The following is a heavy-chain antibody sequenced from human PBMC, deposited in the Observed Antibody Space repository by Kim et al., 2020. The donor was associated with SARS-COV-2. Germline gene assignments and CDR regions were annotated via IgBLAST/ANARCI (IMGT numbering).Heavy chain of an antibody. CDR2: INHSGGT. D-gene: IGHD1-1*01. Sequence: SETLSLTCAVYGVSFREYHWSWIRQPPGRGLEWLGEINHSGGTNYNPSLKSRVTISVDTSKNQFSLKLSSVTAADTAVFYCTRVGRWGQRGRNKLERRREYKFDYWGQGTPVTVSS. CDR1: GVSFREYH. V-gene: IGHV4-34*01. J-gene: IGHJ4*02. CDR3: TRVGRWGQRGRNKLERRREYKFDY.